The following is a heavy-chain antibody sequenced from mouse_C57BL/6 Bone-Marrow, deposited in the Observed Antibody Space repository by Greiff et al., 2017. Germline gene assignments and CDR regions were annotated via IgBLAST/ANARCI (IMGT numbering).Heavy chain of an antibody. D-gene: IGHD2-4*01. J-gene: IGHJ3*01. CDR1: GFNIKDDY. V-gene: IGHV14-4*01. Sequence: VQLKESGAELVRPGASVKLSCTASGFNIKDDYMHWVKPRPEQGLEWIGWIDPENGDTEYASKFQGKATITADTSSNTAYLQLSSLTSEDTAVYYCTTHYDYLWFAYWGQGTLVTVSA. CDR2: IDPENGDT. CDR3: TTHYDYLWFAY.